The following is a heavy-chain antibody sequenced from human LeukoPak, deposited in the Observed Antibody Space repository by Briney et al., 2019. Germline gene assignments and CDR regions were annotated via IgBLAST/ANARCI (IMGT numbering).Heavy chain of an antibody. CDR1: GFTFSNYA. V-gene: IGHV3-23*01. J-gene: IGHJ4*02. D-gene: IGHD5-12*01. CDR3: AKGSNRGVATIDY. Sequence: GGSLRLSCAASGFTFSNYAMSWVRQAPGRGLEWVSAINSGGSTYYADSVTGRFTISRDNSKNTLYLQMNSLRAEDPAVYYCAKGSNRGVATIDYWGQGTLVTVSS. CDR2: INSGGST.